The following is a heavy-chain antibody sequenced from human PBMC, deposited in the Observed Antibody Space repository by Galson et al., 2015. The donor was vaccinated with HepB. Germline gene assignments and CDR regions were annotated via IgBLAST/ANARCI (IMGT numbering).Heavy chain of an antibody. CDR3: ARPYGDHNPDYYGMDV. V-gene: IGHV5-51*03. J-gene: IGHJ6*02. D-gene: IGHD4-17*01. CDR2: IYPGDSDT. Sequence: QSGAEVKKPGESLKISCKGSGYSSTSYWIGWVRQMPGKGLEWMGIIYPGDSDTRYSPSFQGQVTISADKSISTAYLQWSSLKASDTAMYYCARPYGDHNPDYYGMDVWGQGTTVTVSS. CDR1: GYSSTSYW.